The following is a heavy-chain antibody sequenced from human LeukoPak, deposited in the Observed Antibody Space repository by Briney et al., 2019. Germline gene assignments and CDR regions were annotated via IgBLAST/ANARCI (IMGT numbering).Heavy chain of an antibody. J-gene: IGHJ4*02. CDR1: GFTFSSYA. CDR3: ARDPHITILYYFDY. V-gene: IGHV3-30-3*01. D-gene: IGHD3-10*01. Sequence: PGGSLRLSCATSGFTFSSYAMHWVRQAPGKGLEWVAVISYDGSNKYYADSVKGRFTISRDNSKNTLYLQMNSLRAEDTAVYYCARDPHITILYYFDYWGQGTLVTVSS. CDR2: ISYDGSNK.